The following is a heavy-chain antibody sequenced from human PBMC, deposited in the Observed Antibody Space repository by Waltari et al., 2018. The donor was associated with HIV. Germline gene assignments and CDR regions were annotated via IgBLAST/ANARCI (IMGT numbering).Heavy chain of an antibody. CDR1: GYTFTDYY. CDR3: ARVVNYGDNSVYYGMDV. J-gene: IGHJ6*02. CDR2: INLNSGVT. Sequence: QVQLVQSGAEVKKPGASVKVYCKASGYTFTDYYISWVRQAPGQGLEWMGRINLNSGVTNYAQKFQGRVIMTRDTSISTAYMELSRLRSDDTAVYYCARVVNYGDNSVYYGMDVWGQGTTVTVSS. D-gene: IGHD4-17*01. V-gene: IGHV1-2*06.